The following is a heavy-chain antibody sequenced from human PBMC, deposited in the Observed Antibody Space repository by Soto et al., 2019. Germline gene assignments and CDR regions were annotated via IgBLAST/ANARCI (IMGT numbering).Heavy chain of an antibody. D-gene: IGHD6-6*01. CDR3: ARENSRIAPRLFQH. CDR2: ISPDGGNQ. V-gene: IGHV3-30-3*01. CDR1: GFIFSDYA. Sequence: LRLSCVASGFIFSDYAMHWARQAPGKGLVWVALISPDGGNQYYSESAKGRFTISRDNSKNTLYLQMNDLRPDDTALYYCARENSRIAPRLFQHWGHGSLVTVSS. J-gene: IGHJ1*01.